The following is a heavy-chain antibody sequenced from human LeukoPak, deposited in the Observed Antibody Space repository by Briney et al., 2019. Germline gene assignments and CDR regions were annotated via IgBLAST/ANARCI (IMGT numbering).Heavy chain of an antibody. CDR2: ISWNGNNV. D-gene: IGHD3-22*01. V-gene: IGHV3-20*04. Sequence: PGGSLRLSCAASGFTFSPYAMGWARQGPGKGLEWVSGISWNGNNVHYADSVRGRFTTSRDNANNSLHLQVNSLRAEDTALYYCVRAYDSSGGNQRRGFFFDYWGQGILVTVSS. CDR1: GFTFSPYA. CDR3: VRAYDSSGGNQRRGFFFDY. J-gene: IGHJ4*02.